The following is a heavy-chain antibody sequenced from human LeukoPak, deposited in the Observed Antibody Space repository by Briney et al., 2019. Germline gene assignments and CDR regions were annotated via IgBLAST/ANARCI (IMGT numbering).Heavy chain of an antibody. CDR3: ARGLTH. CDR2: INHSRNS. CDR1: GGXFSGYY. Sequence: SETLSLTCIVYGGXFSGYYWRWIRQPPGKGLEWIGEINHSRNSNYNPSLKSRVTISVDTSKNQFSLKLNSVTAADTGVYYCARGLTHWGQGTLVTVSS. V-gene: IGHV4-34*01. J-gene: IGHJ4*02.